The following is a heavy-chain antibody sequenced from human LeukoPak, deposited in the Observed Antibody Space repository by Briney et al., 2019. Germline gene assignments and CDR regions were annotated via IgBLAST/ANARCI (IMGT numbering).Heavy chain of an antibody. Sequence: GSLKLSCAASGFTFSSYSMHWVRQAPGKGLEWVAVISYDGSNKYYADSVKGRFTISRDNSKNTLYLQMNSLRAEDTAVYYCARDGDSSGYYPDDAFDIWGQGTMVTVSS. D-gene: IGHD3-22*01. V-gene: IGHV3-30-3*01. CDR1: GFTFSSYS. J-gene: IGHJ3*02. CDR3: ARDGDSSGYYPDDAFDI. CDR2: ISYDGSNK.